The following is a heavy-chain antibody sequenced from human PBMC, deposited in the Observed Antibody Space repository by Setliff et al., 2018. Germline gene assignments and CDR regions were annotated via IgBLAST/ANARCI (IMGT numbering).Heavy chain of an antibody. J-gene: IGHJ4*02. CDR2: INAWGTSK. D-gene: IGHD3-10*01. CDR3: FGAGTCSY. CDR1: GFTFSNHG. V-gene: IGHV3-48*03. Sequence: GGSLRLSCAVSGFTFSNHGMNWVRQAPGKGLEWVSYINAWGTSKYYADSVKGRFTISRDNAKNSLYLDLNSLRAEDMAVYYCFGAGTCSYWGQGTLVTVSS.